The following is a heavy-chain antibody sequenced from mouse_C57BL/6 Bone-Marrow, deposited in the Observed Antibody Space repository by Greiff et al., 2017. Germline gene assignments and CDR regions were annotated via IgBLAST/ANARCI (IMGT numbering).Heavy chain of an antibody. CDR1: GYTFTSYW. V-gene: IGHV1-50*01. Sequence: VQLQQPGAELVKPGASVKLSCKASGYTFTSYWMQWVKQRPGQGLEWIGEIDPSDSYTNYNQKFKGKATLTVETSSSTAYMQLSSLTSEDSAVYYCARTATVVAEAYWGQGTLVTVSA. D-gene: IGHD1-1*01. CDR3: ARTATVVAEAY. J-gene: IGHJ3*01. CDR2: IDPSDSYT.